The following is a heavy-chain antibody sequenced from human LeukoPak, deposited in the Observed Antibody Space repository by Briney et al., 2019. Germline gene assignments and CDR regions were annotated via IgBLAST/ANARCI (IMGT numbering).Heavy chain of an antibody. CDR1: GFTFSSYA. D-gene: IGHD2-2*01. CDR3: AIGISSTSPTNWSDP. CDR2: ISGSGGST. V-gene: IGHV3-23*01. Sequence: GGSLRLSCAASGFTFSSYAMSWVRQAPGKGLEWVSAISGSGGSTYYADSVKDRFTISRDNSKNTLYLQMNSLRAEDTAVYYCAIGISSTSPTNWSDPWGQGTMVTVSS. J-gene: IGHJ5*02.